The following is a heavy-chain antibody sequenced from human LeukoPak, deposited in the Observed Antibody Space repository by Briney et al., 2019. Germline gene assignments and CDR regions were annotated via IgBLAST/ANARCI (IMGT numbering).Heavy chain of an antibody. V-gene: IGHV4-59*01. Sequence: SETLSLPCTVLDGSFSSSYSPWIRQSPGKGLEWIGYIYYRGSTNYNPSLKSRVTMSVDTSKNQFSLKLNSVTAADTAVYYCARAPRRRYCSGTSCYEGYFDLWGRGTLVTFSS. CDR2: IYYRGST. CDR3: ARAPRRRYCSGTSCYEGYFDL. J-gene: IGHJ2*01. CDR1: DGSFSSSY. D-gene: IGHD2-2*01.